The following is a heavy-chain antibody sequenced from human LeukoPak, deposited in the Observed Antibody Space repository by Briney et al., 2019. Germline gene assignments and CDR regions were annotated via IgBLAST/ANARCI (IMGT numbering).Heavy chain of an antibody. CDR2: IIPNNGGT. D-gene: IGHD3-16*02. Sequence: ASVKVSCKTSGYTFTGYYMHWVRQAPGQGLEWMGWIIPNNGGTNYAQKFQGRVTMTRDTSISTAYMELSRLRSDDTAVYYCARVPFYVWGSYRPYYFDYWGQGTLVTVSS. CDR1: GYTFTGYY. V-gene: IGHV1-2*02. CDR3: ARVPFYVWGSYRPYYFDY. J-gene: IGHJ4*02.